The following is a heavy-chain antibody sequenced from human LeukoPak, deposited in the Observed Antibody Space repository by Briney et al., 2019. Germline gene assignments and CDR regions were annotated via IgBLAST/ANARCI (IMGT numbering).Heavy chain of an antibody. CDR2: INHSGST. CDR1: GGSFSGYY. J-gene: IGHJ5*02. Sequence: KPSETLSLTCAVYGGSFSGYYWSWIRQPPGKGLEWIGEINHSGSTNYNPSLKSRVTLSVDTSKNRFSLKLNSVTAADTAVYYCARVRAAAGTSWFDPWGQGTLVTVSS. D-gene: IGHD6-13*01. CDR3: ARVRAAAGTSWFDP. V-gene: IGHV4-34*01.